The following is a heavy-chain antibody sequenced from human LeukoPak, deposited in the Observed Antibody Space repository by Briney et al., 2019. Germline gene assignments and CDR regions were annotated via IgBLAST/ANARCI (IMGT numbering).Heavy chain of an antibody. CDR3: ARQVTADYFDY. Sequence: PSETLSPTCTVSGGSISSSSYYWGWIRQPPGKGLEWIGSIYYSGSTYYNPSLKSRVTISVDTSKNQFSLKLSSVTAADTAVYYCARQVTADYFDYWGQGTLVTVSS. CDR2: IYYSGST. D-gene: IGHD4-23*01. J-gene: IGHJ4*02. V-gene: IGHV4-39*01. CDR1: GGSISSSSYY.